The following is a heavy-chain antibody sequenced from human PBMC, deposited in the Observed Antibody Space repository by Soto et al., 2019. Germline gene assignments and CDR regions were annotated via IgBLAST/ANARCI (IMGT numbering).Heavy chain of an antibody. D-gene: IGHD3-3*01. CDR3: AKTHLTILPGIFWFDP. CDR1: GFTFNSYA. Sequence: PAGSLRLSCAASGFTFNSYAVIWVRQAPGKGLEWVSAISASGDSTYYADAVKGRFTISRDNSKNTLYLEMSSLRAEDTALYYCAKTHLTILPGIFWFDPWGQGTLVTVSS. J-gene: IGHJ5*02. V-gene: IGHV3-23*01. CDR2: ISASGDST.